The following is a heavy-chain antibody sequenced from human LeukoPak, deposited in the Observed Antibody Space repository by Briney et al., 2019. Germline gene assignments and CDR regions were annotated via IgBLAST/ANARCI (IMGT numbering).Heavy chain of an antibody. CDR1: GGTFSSYA. J-gene: IGHJ3*02. Sequence: SVKVSCKASGGTFSSYAISWVRQAPGQGLEWMGRIIPILGIANYTQKFQGRVTITADKSTSTAYMELSSLRSEDTAVYYCARPKRVGAFDIWGQGTMVTVSS. V-gene: IGHV1-69*04. CDR2: IIPILGIA. CDR3: ARPKRVGAFDI.